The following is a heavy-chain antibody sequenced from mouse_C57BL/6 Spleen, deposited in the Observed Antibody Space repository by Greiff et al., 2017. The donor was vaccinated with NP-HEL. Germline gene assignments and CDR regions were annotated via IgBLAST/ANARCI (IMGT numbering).Heavy chain of an antibody. CDR3: TGVYYYGSSYYFDY. CDR2: IRLKSDNYAT. D-gene: IGHD1-1*01. Sequence: EVMLVESGGGLVQPGGSMKLSCVASGFTFSNYWMNWVRQSPEKGLEWVAQIRLKSDNYATHYAESVKGRFTISRDDSKSSVYLQMNNLRAEDTGIYYCTGVYYYGSSYYFDYWGQGTTLTVSS. CDR1: GFTFSNYW. J-gene: IGHJ2*01. V-gene: IGHV6-3*01.